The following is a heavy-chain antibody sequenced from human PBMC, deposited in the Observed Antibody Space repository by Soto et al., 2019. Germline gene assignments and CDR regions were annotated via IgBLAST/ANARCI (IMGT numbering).Heavy chain of an antibody. Sequence: GGSLRLSCAASGFTFSGSAMHWVRQASGKGLEWVGRIRSKANSYATAYAASVKGRFTISRDDSKNTAYLQMNSLKTEDTAVYYCTRQALGYCSGGSCYPHDYWGQGTLVTVSS. CDR1: GFTFSGSA. J-gene: IGHJ4*02. CDR2: IRSKANSYAT. V-gene: IGHV3-73*01. D-gene: IGHD2-15*01. CDR3: TRQALGYCSGGSCYPHDY.